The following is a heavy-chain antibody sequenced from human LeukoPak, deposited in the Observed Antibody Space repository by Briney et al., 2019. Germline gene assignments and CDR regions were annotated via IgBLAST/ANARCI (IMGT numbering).Heavy chain of an antibody. V-gene: IGHV4-59*01. CDR1: GGSISSYY. D-gene: IGHD6-19*01. CDR3: ARGLAAAAVAGLDY. J-gene: IGHJ4*02. CDR2: IYYSGST. Sequence: SETLSLTCTVSGGSISSYYWSWIRQPPGKGLEWIGYIYYSGSTNYNPSLKSRVTISVDMSKNQFSLKLSSVTAADTAVYYCARGLAAAAVAGLDYWGQGTLVTVSS.